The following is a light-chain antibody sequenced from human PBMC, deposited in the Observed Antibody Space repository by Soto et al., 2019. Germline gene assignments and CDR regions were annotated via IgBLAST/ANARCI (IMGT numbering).Light chain of an antibody. J-gene: IGKJ4*01. V-gene: IGKV4-1*01. CDR2: WGS. CDR3: QQYYTAPLT. Sequence: DIVMTQSLDSLAVSLGERATIDCKSSQTILYSSNNKNYLAWYQQKPGQPPKLLIYWGSTRESGVPDRISGSGSGTDFTLTISSLQAEDVAVYYCQQYYTAPLTFGGGTKVEI. CDR1: QTILYSSNNKNY.